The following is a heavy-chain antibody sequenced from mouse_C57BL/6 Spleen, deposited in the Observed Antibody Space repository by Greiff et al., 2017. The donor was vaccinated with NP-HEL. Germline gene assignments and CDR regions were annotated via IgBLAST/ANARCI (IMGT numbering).Heavy chain of an antibody. V-gene: IGHV1-4*01. J-gene: IGHJ2*01. CDR1: GYTFTSYT. CDR2: INPSSGYT. Sequence: QVQLKQSGAELARPGASVKMSCKASGYTFTSYTMHWVKQRPGQGLEWIGYINPSSGYTKYNQKFKDKATLTADKSSSTAYMQLSSLTSEDSAVYYCARMVYGNYGYFDYWGQGTTLTVSS. D-gene: IGHD2-1*01. CDR3: ARMVYGNYGYFDY.